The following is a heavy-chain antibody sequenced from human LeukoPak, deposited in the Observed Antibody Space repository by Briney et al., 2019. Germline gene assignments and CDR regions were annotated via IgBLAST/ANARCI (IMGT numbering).Heavy chain of an antibody. D-gene: IGHD3-10*01. CDR1: GGSISSGSYY. CDR3: ARTTRYGSGSYGSDS. V-gene: IGHV4-61*02. J-gene: IGHJ4*02. Sequence: SETLSLTCTVSGGSISSGSYYWSWIRQPAGKGLEWIGRIYTSGSTNYNPSLKSRVTISVDTSKNQFSLKLSSVTAADTAVYYCARTTRYGSGSYGSDSWGQGTLVTVSS. CDR2: IYTSGST.